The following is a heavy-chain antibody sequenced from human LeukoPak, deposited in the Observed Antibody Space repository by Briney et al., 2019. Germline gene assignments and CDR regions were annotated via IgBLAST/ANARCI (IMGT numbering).Heavy chain of an antibody. CDR3: ARDWAAAGERWFDP. Sequence: RPSETLSLTCTVSGGSVSSGSYYWSWIRQPPGKGLEWIGYIYYSGSTNYNPSLKSRVTISVDTSKNQFSLKLSSVTAADTAVYYCARDWAAAGERWFDPWGQGTLVTVSS. CDR2: IYYSGST. J-gene: IGHJ5*02. D-gene: IGHD6-13*01. CDR1: GGSVSSGSYY. V-gene: IGHV4-61*01.